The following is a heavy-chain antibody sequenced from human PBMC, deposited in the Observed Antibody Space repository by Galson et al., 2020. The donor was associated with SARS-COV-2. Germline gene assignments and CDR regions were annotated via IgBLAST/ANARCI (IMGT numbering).Heavy chain of an antibody. Sequence: SVKVSCKVSGYTLTELSMHWVRQAPGKGLEWMGGFDPEDGETIYAQKFQGRVTMTEDTSTDTAYMELSSLRSEDTAVYYCATVTEWLVLRDYWGQGTLVTVSS. CDR1: GYTLTELS. D-gene: IGHD6-19*01. V-gene: IGHV1-24*01. CDR2: FDPEDGET. CDR3: ATVTEWLVLRDY. J-gene: IGHJ4*02.